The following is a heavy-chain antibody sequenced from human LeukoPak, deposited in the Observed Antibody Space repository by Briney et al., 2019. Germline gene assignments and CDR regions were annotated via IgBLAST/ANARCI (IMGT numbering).Heavy chain of an antibody. Sequence: ASVKVSCKASGYTLTELSMHWVRQAPGKGLEWMGGFDPEDGETIYAQKFQGRVTMTEDTSTDTAYMELSSLRSEDTAVYYCATVGYYYGSGSFDNWFDPWGQGTLVTVSS. CDR3: ATVGYYYGSGSFDNWFDP. CDR1: GYTLTELS. V-gene: IGHV1-24*01. CDR2: FDPEDGET. D-gene: IGHD3-10*01. J-gene: IGHJ5*02.